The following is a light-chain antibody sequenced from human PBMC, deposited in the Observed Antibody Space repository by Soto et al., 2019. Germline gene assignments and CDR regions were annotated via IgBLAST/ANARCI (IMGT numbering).Light chain of an antibody. CDR1: SSDVGGYNY. J-gene: IGLJ2*01. V-gene: IGLV2-14*01. Sequence: QSALTQPASVFGSPGQSITISCTGTSSDVGGYNYVCWYQQHPGKAPKLMIYDVTNRPSGVSSRFSGSKSDNTASLSISGLQAEDEADYYCSSYTSSGTVLFGGGTKLTVL. CDR3: SSYTSSGTVL. CDR2: DVT.